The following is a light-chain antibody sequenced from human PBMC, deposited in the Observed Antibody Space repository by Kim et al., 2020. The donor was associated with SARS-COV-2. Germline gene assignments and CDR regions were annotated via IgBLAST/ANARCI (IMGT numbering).Light chain of an antibody. CDR2: QDS. CDR1: KLGDKY. Sequence: SYELTQPPSVSVSPGQTASINCSGDKLGDKYACWYQQKPGPSPVLVIYQDSKRPSGIPERFSGSNSGHTATLTISGTQAMDEADYYCQAWDSSSLV. J-gene: IGLJ2*01. V-gene: IGLV3-1*01. CDR3: QAWDSSSLV.